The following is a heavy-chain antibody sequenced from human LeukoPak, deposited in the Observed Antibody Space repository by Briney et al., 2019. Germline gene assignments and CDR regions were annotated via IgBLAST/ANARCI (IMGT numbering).Heavy chain of an antibody. J-gene: IGHJ6*03. CDR1: GDSVSSNRAA. Sequence: SQTLSLTCAISGDSVSSNRAAWNWIRQSPSRGLEWLGRTYYRSKWYHDYAVSVKSRITINPDTSKNQFSLQLNSVTPEDTAVYYCARGYVDIVATITLDYYYYYMDVWGKGTTVTVSS. CDR3: ARGYVDIVATITLDYYYYYMDV. CDR2: TYYRSKWYH. V-gene: IGHV6-1*01. D-gene: IGHD5-12*01.